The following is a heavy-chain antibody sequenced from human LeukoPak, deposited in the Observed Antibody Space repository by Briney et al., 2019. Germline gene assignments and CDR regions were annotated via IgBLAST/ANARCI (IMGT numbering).Heavy chain of an antibody. J-gene: IGHJ4*02. Sequence: GESLKISCKGSGYTFTNYWIAWVRQMPGKGLEWMGIIYPGNSDTRYSPSFQGQVTISADKSISTAYLQWSSLKASGTAMYYCAILGGRYGSGILGYWGQGTLVTVSS. V-gene: IGHV5-51*01. D-gene: IGHD3-10*01. CDR3: AILGGRYGSGILGY. CDR1: GYTFTNYW. CDR2: IYPGNSDT.